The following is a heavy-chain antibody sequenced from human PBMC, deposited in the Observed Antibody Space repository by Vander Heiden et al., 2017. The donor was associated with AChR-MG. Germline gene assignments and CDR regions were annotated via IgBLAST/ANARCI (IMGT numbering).Heavy chain of an antibody. D-gene: IGHD3-10*02. CDR1: GGSISSSSYY. CDR3: ARHVRRGQHGLIWYFDL. V-gene: IGHV4-39*01. J-gene: IGHJ2*01. CDR2: IYYSGST. Sequence: QLQLQESGPGLVKPSETLSLTCTVSGGSISSSSYYWGWIRQPPGKGLEWIGSIYYSGSTYYNPSLKSRVTISVDTSKNQFSLKLSSVTAADTAVYYCARHVRRGQHGLIWYFDLWGRGTLVTVSS.